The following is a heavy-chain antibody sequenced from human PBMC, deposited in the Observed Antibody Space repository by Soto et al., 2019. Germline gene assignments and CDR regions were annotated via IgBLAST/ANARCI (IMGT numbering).Heavy chain of an antibody. V-gene: IGHV3-30*18. Sequence: QVQLVESGGGVVQPGRSLRLSCAASGFTFSSYGMHWVRQAPGKGLEWVAVISYDGSNKYYADSVKGRFTISRDNSKNTLYLQMNSLRAEDTAVYYCAKDPRYDRSGHPPEYFDSWGQGTLVTVSS. CDR2: ISYDGSNK. J-gene: IGHJ4*02. CDR3: AKDPRYDRSGHPPEYFDS. CDR1: GFTFSSYG. D-gene: IGHD3-22*01.